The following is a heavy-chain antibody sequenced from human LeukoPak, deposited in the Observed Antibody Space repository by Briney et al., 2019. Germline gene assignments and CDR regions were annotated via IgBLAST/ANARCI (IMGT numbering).Heavy chain of an antibody. J-gene: IGHJ6*02. Sequence: GGSLRLSYAASGFTFSSYSMNWVRQAPGKGLEWVSYVSSGSSTIYYTDSVKGRFTISRDNAKNSLYLQMNSLRAEDTAVCYCARVLPKNYDMDVWGQGTTVTVSS. CDR2: VSSGSSTI. CDR3: ARVLPKNYDMDV. V-gene: IGHV3-48*01. CDR1: GFTFSSYS.